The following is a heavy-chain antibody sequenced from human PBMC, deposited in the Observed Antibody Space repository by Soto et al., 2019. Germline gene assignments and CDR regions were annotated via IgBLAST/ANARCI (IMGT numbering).Heavy chain of an antibody. D-gene: IGHD2-15*01. J-gene: IGHJ5*02. V-gene: IGHV3-23*01. CDR2: ISGGRGIA. CDR1: GFTFSDYA. Sequence: GGYLRLSCEGSGFTFSDYAMTWVRQAPGKGLEWVTAISGGRGIAFYADSVRGRFTISRDTSKNTLYLQMNSLRADDTAIYYCAKISRAFMTAYATAWGQGSLVTVAS. CDR3: AKISRAFMTAYATA.